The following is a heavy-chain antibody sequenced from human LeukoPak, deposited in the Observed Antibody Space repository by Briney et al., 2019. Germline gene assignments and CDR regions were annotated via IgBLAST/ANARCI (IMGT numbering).Heavy chain of an antibody. Sequence: GASVKVSCKASGYTFTGYYVHWVRQAPGQGLEWMGWINPNSGGTNYAQKFQGRVTMTRDTSISTAYMELSRLRSDDTAVYYCARLEVMIAAAGTDPWGQGTLVTVSS. D-gene: IGHD6-13*01. CDR3: ARLEVMIAAAGTDP. CDR1: GYTFTGYY. J-gene: IGHJ5*02. V-gene: IGHV1-2*02. CDR2: INPNSGGT.